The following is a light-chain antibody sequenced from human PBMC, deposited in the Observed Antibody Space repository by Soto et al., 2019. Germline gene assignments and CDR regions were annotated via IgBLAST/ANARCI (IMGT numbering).Light chain of an antibody. J-gene: IGKJ1*01. Sequence: DIQMTQSPSTLSASVGDKVTITCRASQSISSWLAWYQQKPGKAPKLLIYKASSLESGVPSRFSGSGSGTEFTLTISSLQPDDFATYYCQQYNTISRTFGQGTKV. CDR2: KAS. V-gene: IGKV1-5*03. CDR1: QSISSW. CDR3: QQYNTISRT.